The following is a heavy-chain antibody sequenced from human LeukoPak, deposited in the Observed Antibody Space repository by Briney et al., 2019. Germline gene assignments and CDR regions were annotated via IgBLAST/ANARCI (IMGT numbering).Heavy chain of an antibody. CDR3: VKVRGPGYSSGWYYFDY. D-gene: IGHD6-19*01. Sequence: PGGSLRLSCSASGFTFSSYAMHWVRQAPGKGLEYVSAISSNGGSTYYADSVKGRFTISRDNSKNTLYLQMSSLRAEDTAVYCSVKVRGPGYSSGWYYFDYWGQGTLVTVSS. CDR2: ISSNGGST. J-gene: IGHJ4*02. V-gene: IGHV3-64D*09. CDR1: GFTFSSYA.